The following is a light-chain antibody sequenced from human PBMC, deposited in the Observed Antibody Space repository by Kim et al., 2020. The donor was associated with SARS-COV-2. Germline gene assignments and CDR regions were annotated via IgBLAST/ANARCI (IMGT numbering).Light chain of an antibody. CDR2: LGS. CDR3: MQALQTPT. V-gene: IGKV2-28*01. J-gene: IGKJ3*01. Sequence: DIVMTQSPLSLPVTPGEPASISCRSSQSLLYSNGNNYLDWYLQKPGQSPQLLIYLGSNRAPGVPDRFSGSGSGTEFTLKISRVEADDVGVYYCMQALQTPTFGPGTKVEIK. CDR1: QSLLYSNGNNY.